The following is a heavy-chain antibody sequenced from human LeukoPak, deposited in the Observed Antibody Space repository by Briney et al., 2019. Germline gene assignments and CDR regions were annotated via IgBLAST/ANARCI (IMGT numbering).Heavy chain of an antibody. CDR3: AKDGGPTSASYYYYYYMDV. CDR2: ISASGGTT. V-gene: IGHV3-23*01. Sequence: GGSLRLSCAISGFTFSTYAMSWVRQAPGKGLEWVSGISASGGTTYFPDSVKGRFTISRDNSKNTLYLQMNSLRAEDTAVYYCAKDGGPTSASYYYYYYMDVWGKGTTVTISS. D-gene: IGHD3-16*01. J-gene: IGHJ6*03. CDR1: GFTFSTYA.